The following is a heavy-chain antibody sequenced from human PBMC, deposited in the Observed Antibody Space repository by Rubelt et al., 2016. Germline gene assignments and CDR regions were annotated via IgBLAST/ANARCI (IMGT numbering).Heavy chain of an antibody. CDR1: GFTFTSYA. Sequence: YGGGVVQPGRSLRLSCAASGFTFTSYAIHWVRQAPGKGLEWVAVISYDRNNKYYADSVKGRYTISRDNSKNALYLQMNTLRVEDTAVYYCAKDLRDYYSSGRSFNYWGQGTPVTVSS. CDR3: AKDLRDYYSSGRSFNY. V-gene: IGHV3-30*04. D-gene: IGHD3-10*01. CDR2: ISYDRNNK. J-gene: IGHJ4*02.